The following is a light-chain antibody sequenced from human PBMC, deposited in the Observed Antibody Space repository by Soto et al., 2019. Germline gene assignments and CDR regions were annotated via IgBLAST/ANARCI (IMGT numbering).Light chain of an antibody. CDR3: HQDDEWPQT. V-gene: IGKV3-15*01. CDR1: QSVSSK. CDR2: GAS. J-gene: IGKJ1*01. Sequence: EIEMTKSPATLSVSPGERVTLSCRASQSVSSKLVWYQQKPGQAPRLLIYGASTRATGIPARFSGSGSGTECTLSSSSLQAEDFALYYGHQDDEWPQTFGQGTKGEIK.